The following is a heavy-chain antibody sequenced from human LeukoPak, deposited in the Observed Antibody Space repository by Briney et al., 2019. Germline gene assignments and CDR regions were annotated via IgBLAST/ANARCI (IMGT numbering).Heavy chain of an antibody. V-gene: IGHV4-4*07. CDR2: TYTSGST. J-gene: IGHJ6*02. CDR3: ARDPRGLNYDFWSRLDYYYGMDV. Sequence: PSETLSLTCTVSGGSITSYYWSWIRQPAGKGLEWIGRTYTSGSTNYNPSLKSRVTMSVDTSKNQFSLKLSSVTAADTAVYYCARDPRGLNYDFWSRLDYYYGMDVWGQGTKVTVSS. CDR1: GGSITSYY. D-gene: IGHD3-3*01.